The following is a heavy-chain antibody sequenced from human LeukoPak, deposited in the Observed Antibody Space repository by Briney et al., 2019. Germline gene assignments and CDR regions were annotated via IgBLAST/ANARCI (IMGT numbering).Heavy chain of an antibody. CDR1: GGSISSYY. D-gene: IGHD6-13*01. V-gene: IGHV4-4*07. CDR3: VRGRPQHLGKYHFDY. J-gene: IGHJ4*02. Sequence: PSETLSLTCTVSGGSISSYYWSWIRQPAGKGLEWIGRIYTSGSTNYNPSLKSRVTMSVDTSKNQFSLKLSSVTAADTAVYYCVRGRPQHLGKYHFDYWGQGTLVTVSS. CDR2: IYTSGST.